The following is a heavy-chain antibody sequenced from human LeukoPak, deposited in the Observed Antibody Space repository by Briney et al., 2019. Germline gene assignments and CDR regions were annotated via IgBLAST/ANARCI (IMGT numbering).Heavy chain of an antibody. Sequence: GGSLRLSCAASGFTLSSYSMNWVGQGPGKGLVWVSYISSSSSTIQYADSVKGRFTISRDNAKDSLYLQMNSLRAEDTAVYFCARSVFQGAFDIWGQGTLVTVSS. CDR2: ISSSSSTI. CDR3: ARSVFQGAFDI. CDR1: GFTLSSYS. J-gene: IGHJ3*02. D-gene: IGHD5/OR15-5a*01. V-gene: IGHV3-48*01.